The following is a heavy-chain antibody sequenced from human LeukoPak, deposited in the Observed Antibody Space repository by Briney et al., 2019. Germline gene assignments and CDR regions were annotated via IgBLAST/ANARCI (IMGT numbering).Heavy chain of an antibody. V-gene: IGHV3-15*01. CDR1: GFTVSSNY. CDR3: TTHSVTVTGTHF. D-gene: IGHD6-19*01. CDR2: IKSNTNGGTS. Sequence: PGGSLRLSCAASGFTVSSNYMSWVRQAPGKGLEWVGRIKSNTNGGTSDYAAPVKGRFTISRDDSKNTLYLQMNSLKPEDTAMYYCTTHSVTVTGTHFWGQGALVTVSS. J-gene: IGHJ4*01.